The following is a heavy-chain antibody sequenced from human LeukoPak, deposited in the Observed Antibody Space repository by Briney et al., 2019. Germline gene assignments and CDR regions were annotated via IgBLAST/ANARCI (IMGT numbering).Heavy chain of an antibody. V-gene: IGHV4-4*07. J-gene: IGHJ6*03. D-gene: IGHD2-15*01. CDR2: MSSSGIS. CDR3: ARGRRIVVVLGATRTHRDYYMDV. Sequence: SETLSLTCTVSGGSISSYFWSWIRQPAGKGLEWIGRMSSSGISTYSPSLKSRVTISLDTSKNQFSLKLSSVTAADTAVYYCARGRRIVVVLGATRTHRDYYMDVWGKGTTVTVSS. CDR1: GGSISSYF.